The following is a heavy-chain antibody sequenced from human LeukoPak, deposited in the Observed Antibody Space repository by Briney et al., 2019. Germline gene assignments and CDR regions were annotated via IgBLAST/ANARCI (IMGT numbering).Heavy chain of an antibody. J-gene: IGHJ6*02. CDR1: GFTFSDYY. Sequence: PGGSLRLSCAASGFTFSDYYMSWIRQAPGKGLEWVSYISSSGSTIYYADSVKGRFTISRDNAKNSLYLQMNSLRAEDTAVYYCAREFLDFDLLTGENYYYGMDVWGQGTSVTVSS. CDR3: AREFLDFDLLTGENYYYGMDV. CDR2: ISSSGSTI. V-gene: IGHV3-11*01. D-gene: IGHD3-9*01.